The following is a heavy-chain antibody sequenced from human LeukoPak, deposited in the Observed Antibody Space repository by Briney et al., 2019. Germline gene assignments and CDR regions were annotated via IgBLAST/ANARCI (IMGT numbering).Heavy chain of an antibody. D-gene: IGHD5-24*01. CDR1: GVTFSKFG. V-gene: IGHV1-69*06. CDR3: AGDREMAVTNGLYGMDV. CDR2: IIPMFGAA. Sequence: ASVKVSCKASGVTFSKFGLSWVRQAPGQGLEWMGGIIPMFGAAKYAQNFQGRVTISAEKSTTTLYMEGRSLRSEDTAVYYCAGDREMAVTNGLYGMDVGGEATT. J-gene: IGHJ6*02.